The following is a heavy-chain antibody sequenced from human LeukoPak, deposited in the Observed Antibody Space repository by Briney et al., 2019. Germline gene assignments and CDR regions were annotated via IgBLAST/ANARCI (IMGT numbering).Heavy chain of an antibody. CDR2: ISGSGDRT. J-gene: IGHJ4*01. CDR1: GFRFSSYT. CDR3: AILGGGMAY. D-gene: IGHD3-16*01. Sequence: GGSLRLSCAASGFRFSSYTMNWVRQAPGEGLEWVSGISGSGDRTYYADFVKGRVTISRDNSRNTLYLQMSSLRADDTAVYYCAILGGGMAYWGHGTLVAVSS. V-gene: IGHV3-23*01.